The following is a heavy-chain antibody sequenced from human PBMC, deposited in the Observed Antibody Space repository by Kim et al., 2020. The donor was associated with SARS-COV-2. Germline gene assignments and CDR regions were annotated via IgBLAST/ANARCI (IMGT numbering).Heavy chain of an antibody. V-gene: IGHV4-39*07. J-gene: IGHJ4*02. Sequence: SETLSLTCTVSGGSISSSSYYWGWIRQPPGKGLEWIGSIYYSGSTYYNPSLKSRVTISVDTSKNQFSLKLSSVTAADTAVYYCARDYTVTTFDYWGQGTLVTVSS. CDR2: IYYSGST. CDR1: GGSISSSSYY. CDR3: ARDYTVTTFDY. D-gene: IGHD4-4*01.